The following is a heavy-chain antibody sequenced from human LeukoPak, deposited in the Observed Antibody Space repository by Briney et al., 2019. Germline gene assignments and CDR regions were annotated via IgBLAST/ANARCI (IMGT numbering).Heavy chain of an antibody. J-gene: IGHJ4*02. CDR1: GFTFSSYS. CDR2: ISSSSTYI. Sequence: GGSLRLSCAASGFTFSSYSMKWVRQAPGKGLEWVSSISSSSTYIYYADSVKGRFTISRDNAKNSLYLQMNSLRAEETVVYYCASSSRGALDYWGQGTLVTVSS. CDR3: ASSSRGALDY. D-gene: IGHD1-26*01. V-gene: IGHV3-21*01.